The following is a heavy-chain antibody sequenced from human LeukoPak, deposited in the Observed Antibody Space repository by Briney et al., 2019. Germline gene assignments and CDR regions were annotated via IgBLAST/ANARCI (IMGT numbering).Heavy chain of an antibody. V-gene: IGHV1-69*04. CDR2: IIPIFGIA. CDR1: GGTFSSYA. J-gene: IGHJ4*02. D-gene: IGHD2-2*01. CDR3: ARGYCSSTSCYSVVDY. Sequence: ASVKVSCKASGGTFSSYAISWVRQAPGQGLEWMGRIIPIFGIANYAQKFQGRVTITADKSTSTAYMELSRLRSEDTAVYYCARGYCSSTSCYSVVDYWGQGTLVTVSS.